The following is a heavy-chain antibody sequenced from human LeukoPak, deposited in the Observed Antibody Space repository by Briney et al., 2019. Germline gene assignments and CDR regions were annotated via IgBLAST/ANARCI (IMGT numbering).Heavy chain of an antibody. D-gene: IGHD5-18*01. CDR2: VHYSGNT. CDR3: ASSLSGYSYGPPCDY. V-gene: IGHV4-59*11. J-gene: IGHJ4*02. Sequence: RPSETLSLTCAVSGGSISRHYWTWIRQSPGKGLEWIGNVHYSGNTNYNPSLKSRVTISVDTSGNQFSLKLSSVTAADTAVYYCASSLSGYSYGPPCDYWGQGTLVTVSS. CDR1: GGSISRHY.